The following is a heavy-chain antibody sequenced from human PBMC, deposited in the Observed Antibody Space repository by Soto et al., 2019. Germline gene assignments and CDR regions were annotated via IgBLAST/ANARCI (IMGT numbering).Heavy chain of an antibody. Sequence: EVQLVESGGGLVQPGGSLRLSCAASGFTVTSNSMSWVRQAPGKGLEWVSVISSGGSTYSADSVKGRFTISRHNSKNTLYLQMNSLRAEDTAVYYCARDRGIDCSGGSCWAGYYMDVWGKGTTVTVSS. J-gene: IGHJ6*03. CDR1: GFTVTSNS. V-gene: IGHV3-53*04. CDR3: ARDRGIDCSGGSCWAGYYMDV. CDR2: ISSGGST. D-gene: IGHD2-15*01.